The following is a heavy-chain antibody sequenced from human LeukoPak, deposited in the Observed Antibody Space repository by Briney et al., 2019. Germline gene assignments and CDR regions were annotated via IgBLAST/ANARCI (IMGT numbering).Heavy chain of an antibody. D-gene: IGHD4-11*01. CDR3: AKVVSGYSNYGY. V-gene: IGHV3-23*01. Sequence: PGGSLRLSCAASGFPFTTFAMSWVRQAPGKGLEWVSAITGSGGSTYYADSVKGRFTISRDNSKNTLYLQMNSLRAEDTAVYYCAKVVSGYSNYGYWGQGTLVTVSS. CDR2: ITGSGGST. J-gene: IGHJ4*02. CDR1: GFPFTTFA.